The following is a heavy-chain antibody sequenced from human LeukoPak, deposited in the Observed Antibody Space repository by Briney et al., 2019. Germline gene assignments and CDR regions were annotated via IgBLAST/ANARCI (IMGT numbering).Heavy chain of an antibody. CDR2: IYSGGST. D-gene: IGHD4-17*01. J-gene: IGHJ4*02. CDR3: ARDRYGEQYFDY. CDR1: GFTVGSNY. Sequence: GSLRLSCAASGFTVGSNYMSWVRQAPGKGLEWVSVIYSGGSTYYADSVKGRFTISRDNSKNTLYLQMNSLRAEDTAVYYRARDRYGEQYFDYWGQGTLVTVSS. V-gene: IGHV3-53*01.